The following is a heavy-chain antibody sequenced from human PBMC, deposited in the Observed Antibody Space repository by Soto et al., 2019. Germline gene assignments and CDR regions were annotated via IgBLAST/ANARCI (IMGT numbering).Heavy chain of an antibody. CDR2: IIPIFATA. V-gene: IGHV1-69*01. CDR3: ARSSPNCTNGVCYGMRWFDP. CDR1: GGTFSSYG. D-gene: IGHD2-8*01. Sequence: QVQLVQSGAEVKKPGSSVKVSCKASGGTFSSYGISWVRQAPGQGLEWMGGIIPIFATAHYPQKFQGRVTITADESTSTAYMELSSLRSEDTAVYYCARSSPNCTNGVCYGMRWFDPWGQGNLVTVSS. J-gene: IGHJ5*02.